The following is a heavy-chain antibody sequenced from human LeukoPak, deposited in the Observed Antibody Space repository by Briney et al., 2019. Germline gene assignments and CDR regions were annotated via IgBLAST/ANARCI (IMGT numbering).Heavy chain of an antibody. CDR2: IYYSGST. J-gene: IGHJ6*03. CDR1: SGSISSSSYY. Sequence: PSETLSLTCTVSSGSISSSSYYWGWIRQPPGKGLEWIGYIYYSGSTNYNPSLKSRVTISVDTSKNQFSLKLSSVTAADTAVYYCARALHTDTRLYYYYYMDVWGKGTTVTISS. D-gene: IGHD5-18*01. V-gene: IGHV4-61*05. CDR3: ARALHTDTRLYYYYYMDV.